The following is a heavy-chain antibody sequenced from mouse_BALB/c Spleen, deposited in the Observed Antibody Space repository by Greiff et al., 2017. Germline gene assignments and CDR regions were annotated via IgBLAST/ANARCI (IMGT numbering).Heavy chain of an antibody. CDR2: ISSGSSTI. CDR3: ARSRQAMDY. V-gene: IGHV5-17*02. CDR1: GFTFSSFG. J-gene: IGHJ4*01. Sequence: VQLQESGGGLVQPGGSRKLSCAASGFTFSSFGMHWVRQAPEKGLEWVAYISSGSSTIYYADTVKGRFTISRDNPKNTLFLQMTSLRSEDTAMYYCARSRQAMDYWGQGTSVTVSS.